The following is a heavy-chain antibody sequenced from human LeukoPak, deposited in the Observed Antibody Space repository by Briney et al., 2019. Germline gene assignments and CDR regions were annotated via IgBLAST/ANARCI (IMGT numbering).Heavy chain of an antibody. Sequence: GASVKVSCKASGYTFTGYYMHWVRQAPGQGLEWMGWINPNSGGTNYAQKFQGRVTMTRDTSISTAYMELSRLRSDDTAVYYCARLATYYDYVWGSYHGDYWGQGTLVTVSS. D-gene: IGHD3-16*02. J-gene: IGHJ4*02. CDR1: GYTFTGYY. CDR3: ARLATYYDYVWGSYHGDY. CDR2: INPNSGGT. V-gene: IGHV1-2*02.